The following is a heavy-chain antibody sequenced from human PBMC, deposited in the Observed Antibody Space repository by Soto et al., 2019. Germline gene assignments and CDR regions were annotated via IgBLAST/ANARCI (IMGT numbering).Heavy chain of an antibody. CDR3: AKGISTTMVLGWFDP. CDR2: ITWNGGTT. J-gene: IGHJ5*02. D-gene: IGHD5-18*01. V-gene: IGHV3-43*01. CDR1: GFTFDDFS. Sequence: PGGSLRLSCAASGFTFDDFSMHWVRQAPGKGLEWVSLITWNGGTTYYADSVKGRFTISRDNSKNSLYLQMNSLRTEDTAFYYCAKGISTTMVLGWFDPWGQGNLVTVSS.